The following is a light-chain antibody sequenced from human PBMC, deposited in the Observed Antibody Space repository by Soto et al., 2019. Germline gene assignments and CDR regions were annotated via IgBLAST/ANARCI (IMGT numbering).Light chain of an antibody. CDR3: SSFTNTITRYA. J-gene: IGLJ1*01. Sequence: QSALTQPASVSGSPGQSITISCTGTSSDIGTYNLVSWYQHYPGKAPKLMIYEVSYRPSGVSNRFSGSKSGDTASLTISGLQAEDEADYYCSSFTNTITRYAFGTGTKVTVL. CDR2: EVS. CDR1: SSDIGTYNL. V-gene: IGLV2-14*02.